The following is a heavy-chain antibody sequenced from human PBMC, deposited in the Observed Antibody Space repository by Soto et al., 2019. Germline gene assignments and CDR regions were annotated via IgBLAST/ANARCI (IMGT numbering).Heavy chain of an antibody. J-gene: IGHJ4*02. Sequence: EVQLVESGGGLVQPGGSLRLSCAASGFTFSTYWLSWVRQAPGKGLEWVANINQDGSEKYYVDSVKGRFTISRDNARKSVYLRMDSLTAEDTAVYYCVRAIAAAGSYWGQGTLVTVSS. CDR2: INQDGSEK. CDR1: GFTFSTYW. CDR3: VRAIAAAGSY. D-gene: IGHD6-13*01. V-gene: IGHV3-7*01.